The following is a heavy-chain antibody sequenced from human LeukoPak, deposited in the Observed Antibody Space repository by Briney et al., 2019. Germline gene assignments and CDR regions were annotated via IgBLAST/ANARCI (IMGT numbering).Heavy chain of an antibody. Sequence: ASVKVSCKASGYTFTGYYMHWVRQAPGQGLEWMGWINPNSGGTNHAQKFQGRVTMTRDTSISTAYMEPSRLRSDDTAVYYCARDLIVGYDILTGYEYWGQGTLVTVSS. CDR1: GYTFTGYY. J-gene: IGHJ4*02. CDR3: ARDLIVGYDILTGYEY. V-gene: IGHV1-2*02. D-gene: IGHD3-9*01. CDR2: INPNSGGT.